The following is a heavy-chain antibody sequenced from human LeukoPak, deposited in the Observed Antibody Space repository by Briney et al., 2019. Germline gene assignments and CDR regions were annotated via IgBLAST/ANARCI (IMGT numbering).Heavy chain of an antibody. V-gene: IGHV4-59*01. Sequence: SETLSLICTVSGGSISSYFWNWTRQPPGQRLQWIVYRSNTGITKYNPALKSRFTISADTSKNQFSLILNSVTTADTAVYYCAKASVSTAVLFDSWGQGTLVAVSS. CDR3: AKASVSTAVLFDS. CDR1: GGSISSYF. CDR2: RSNTGIT. J-gene: IGHJ4*02. D-gene: IGHD5/OR15-5a*01.